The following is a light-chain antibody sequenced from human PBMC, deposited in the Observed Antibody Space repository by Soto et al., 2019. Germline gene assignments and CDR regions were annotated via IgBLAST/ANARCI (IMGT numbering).Light chain of an antibody. V-gene: IGKV3-11*01. Sequence: EIVLTQSPATLSLSPGERATLSCRASQTVSSSLSCYQQKPGQAPRLLIYEASNRATGIPARFSGSGSGADFTLTISSLEPEDFALYYCQQHINSPLTFGGGTKVEIK. CDR2: EAS. CDR3: QQHINSPLT. J-gene: IGKJ4*01. CDR1: QTVSSS.